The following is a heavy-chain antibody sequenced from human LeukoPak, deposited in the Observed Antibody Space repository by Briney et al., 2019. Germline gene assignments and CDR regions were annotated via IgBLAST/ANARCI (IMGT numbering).Heavy chain of an antibody. V-gene: IGHV3-48*04. CDR3: AELGITMIGGV. Sequence: PGRSLRLSCAASGFTFSNYGMNWVRQAPGKGLEWVSYISRSGSTIYYADSMNGRFIISRDNAKNSLYLQMNSLRAEDTAVYYCAELGITMIGGVWGKGATVTISS. J-gene: IGHJ6*04. CDR1: GFTFSNYG. CDR2: ISRSGSTI. D-gene: IGHD3-10*02.